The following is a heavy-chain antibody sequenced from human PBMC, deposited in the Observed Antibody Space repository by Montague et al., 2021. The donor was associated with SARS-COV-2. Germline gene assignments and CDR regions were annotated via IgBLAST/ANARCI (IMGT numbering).Heavy chain of an antibody. J-gene: IGHJ5*02. CDR3: ARGRSYSSWYGVNWFDA. CDR2: INHSGST. V-gene: IGHV4-34*01. CDR1: GGSFSGYY. Sequence: SETLSLTCAVYGGSFSGYYWSWIRQPPGKGLEWIGEINHSGSTNYNSSLKSRVTISVDTSKNQYSLKLSSVTAADTAVYYCARGRSYSSWYGVNWFDAWGQETLVTVSS. D-gene: IGHD6-13*01.